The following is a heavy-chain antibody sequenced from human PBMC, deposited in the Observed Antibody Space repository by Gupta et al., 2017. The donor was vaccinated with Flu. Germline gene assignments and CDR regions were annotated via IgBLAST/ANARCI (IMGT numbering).Heavy chain of an antibody. V-gene: IGHV3-49*04. D-gene: IGHD6-19*01. CDR2: IRSKAYGGTT. CDR1: GFTFGDYA. CDR3: TREAWYSSGWYRLLDY. J-gene: IGHJ4*02. Sequence: EVQLVESGGGLVQPGRSLRLSCTASGFTFGDYAMSWVRQAPGKGLEWVGFIRSKAYGGTTEYAASVKGRFTISRDDSKSIAYLQMNSLKTEDTAVYYCTREAWYSSGWYRLLDYWGQGTLVTVSS.